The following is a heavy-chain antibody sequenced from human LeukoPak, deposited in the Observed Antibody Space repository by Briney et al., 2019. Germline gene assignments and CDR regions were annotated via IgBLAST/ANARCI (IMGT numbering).Heavy chain of an antibody. V-gene: IGHV1-69*13. CDR3: ARDDSIDTAMVTLDY. CDR2: IIPIFGTA. Sequence: ASVKVSCKASGGTFSSYAISWVRQAPGQGLEWVGGIIPIFGTANYAQKFQGRVTITADESTSTAYMELSSLRSEDTAVYYCARDDSIDTAMVTLDYWGQGTLVTVSS. CDR1: GGTFSSYA. J-gene: IGHJ4*02. D-gene: IGHD5-18*01.